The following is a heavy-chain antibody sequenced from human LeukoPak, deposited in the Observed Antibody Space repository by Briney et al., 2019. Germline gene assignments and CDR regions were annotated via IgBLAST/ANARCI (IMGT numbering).Heavy chain of an antibody. CDR2: IFASGGT. CDR3: ARAYCTTTICYQYFDC. V-gene: IGHV4-4*07. D-gene: IGHD2-2*01. Sequence: SETLSLTCTVSGGSINNYYWSWIRQPAEGGLEWIGRIFASGGTYYNRSLKSRVTLSVDKSKNQFSLRLNSVTAADTAVYYCARAYCTTTICYQYFDCWGQGTLVTVSS. J-gene: IGHJ4*02. CDR1: GGSINNYY.